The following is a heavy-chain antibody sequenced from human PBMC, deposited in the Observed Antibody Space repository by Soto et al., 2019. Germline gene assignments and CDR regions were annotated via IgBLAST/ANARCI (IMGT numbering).Heavy chain of an antibody. CDR2: INPNSGGT. D-gene: IGHD2-21*02. V-gene: IGHV1-2*02. Sequence: ASVQVSCKASGYTFTGYYMHWVRQAPGQGLEWMGWINPNSGGTNYAKKSQGSVTMTRDTSISTAYMELGRLRSDATAVSYCAKTYGLAVATAIVEDYWGQGTLVPVSS. J-gene: IGHJ4*01. CDR1: GYTFTGYY. CDR3: AKTYGLAVATAIVEDY.